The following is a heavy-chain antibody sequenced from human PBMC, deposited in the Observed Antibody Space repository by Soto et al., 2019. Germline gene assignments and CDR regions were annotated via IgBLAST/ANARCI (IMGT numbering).Heavy chain of an antibody. V-gene: IGHV4-59*01. CDR3: ARMRGLGEISPYLDF. D-gene: IGHD3-16*01. CDR2: IYYSGRT. CDR1: VGSISDYQ. J-gene: IGHJ4*02. Sequence: QVQLQESGPGLVKPSETLSLTCSISVGSISDYQWNWIREPPGKGLEWIGYIYYSGRTNYNPSLNSRLTISLDTSTRQFSLRLRSVTAADTAVYYCARMRGLGEISPYLDFWGQGALVTVSS.